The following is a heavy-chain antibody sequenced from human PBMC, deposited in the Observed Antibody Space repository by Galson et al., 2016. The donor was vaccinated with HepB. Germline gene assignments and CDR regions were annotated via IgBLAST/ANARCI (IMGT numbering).Heavy chain of an antibody. CDR3: AKYRQGDFDY. V-gene: IGHV3-23*01. D-gene: IGHD3-16*02. Sequence: GSLRLSCAASGFTFNSYAMSWVRQAPGKGLEWVSGISGSGIVTYYAGTYCADSVKGRFTISRDNSKNTLYLQMNSLRVEDTAVYYCAKYRQGDFDYWGQGTLVTVSS. CDR1: GFTFNSYA. J-gene: IGHJ4*02. CDR2: ISGSGIVTYYAGT.